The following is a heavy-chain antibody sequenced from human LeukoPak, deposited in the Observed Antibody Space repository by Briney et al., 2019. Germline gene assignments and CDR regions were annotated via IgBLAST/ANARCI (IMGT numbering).Heavy chain of an antibody. CDR1: GGSISSSNW. CDR2: IYHSGST. D-gene: IGHD2-2*01. V-gene: IGHV4-4*02. CDR3: ARDRVVPAANYYYYGMDV. J-gene: IGHJ6*04. Sequence: SETLSLTCAVSGGSISSSNWWSWVRQPPGKGLEWIGEIYHSGSTNYNPSLKSRVTISVDKSKDQFSPKLSSVTAADTAVYYCARDRVVPAANYYYYGMDVCGKGTTVTVSS.